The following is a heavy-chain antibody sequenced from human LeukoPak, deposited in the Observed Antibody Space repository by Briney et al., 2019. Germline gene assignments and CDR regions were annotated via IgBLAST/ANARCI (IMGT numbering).Heavy chain of an antibody. V-gene: IGHV1-18*01. Sequence: ASVKVSCKASGYTFTSYGISWVRQAPGQGLEWMGWISAYNGNTNYAQKLQGRVTMTTDTSTSTAYMELRSLRSDDTAVYYCARERERSQSNYAWFDPWGQGTLVTVSS. CDR3: ARERERSQSNYAWFDP. CDR1: GYTFTSYG. J-gene: IGHJ5*02. D-gene: IGHD4-11*01. CDR2: ISAYNGNT.